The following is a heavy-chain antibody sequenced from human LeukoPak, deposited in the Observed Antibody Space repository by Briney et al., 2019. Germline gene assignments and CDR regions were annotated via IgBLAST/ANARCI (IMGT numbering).Heavy chain of an antibody. D-gene: IGHD3-22*01. CDR1: GFTFSSYW. V-gene: IGHV3-7*03. J-gene: IGHJ6*02. CDR2: IKQDGSEK. Sequence: GGSLRLSCAASGFTFSSYWMSWVRQAPGKGLEWVANIKQDGSEKYYVDSVKGRFTISRDNAKNSLYLQMNSLRAEDTAVYYCARGLLYYYDSSGYWAQATTRYYYYGKDVWGQGTTVTVSS. CDR3: ARGLLYYYDSSGYWAQATTRYYYYGKDV.